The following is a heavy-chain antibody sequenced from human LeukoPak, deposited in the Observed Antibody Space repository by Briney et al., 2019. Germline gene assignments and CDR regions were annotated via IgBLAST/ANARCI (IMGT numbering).Heavy chain of an antibody. V-gene: IGHV3-21*01. CDR1: GFTFSSYW. Sequence: GGSLRLSCAASGFTFSSYWMSWVRQAPGKGLEWVSSISSSSSYIYYADSVKGRFTISRDNAKNSLYLQMNSLRAEDTAVYYCARGVKGSLDYWGQGTLVTVSS. CDR2: ISSSSSYI. D-gene: IGHD3-10*01. CDR3: ARGVKGSLDY. J-gene: IGHJ4*02.